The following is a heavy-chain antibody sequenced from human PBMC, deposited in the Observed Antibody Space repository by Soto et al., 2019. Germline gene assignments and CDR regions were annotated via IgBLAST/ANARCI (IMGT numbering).Heavy chain of an antibody. J-gene: IGHJ5*02. CDR3: ARELERRGGWFDP. Sequence: EVQLVESGGGLVKPGGSLRLSCAASGFTFSSYSMNWVRQAPGKGLEWVSSISSSSGYVYYADSVKGRFTISRDNAKNSLYLQMNSLRAEDTAVYYCARELERRGGWFDPWGQGTLVTVSS. V-gene: IGHV3-21*01. CDR2: ISSSSGYV. D-gene: IGHD1-1*01. CDR1: GFTFSSYS.